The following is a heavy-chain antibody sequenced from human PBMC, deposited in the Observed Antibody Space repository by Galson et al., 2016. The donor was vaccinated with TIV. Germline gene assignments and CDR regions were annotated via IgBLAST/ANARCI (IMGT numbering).Heavy chain of an antibody. CDR3: ARFMGDSGYDSNYGLDV. V-gene: IGHV3-21*01. Sequence: SCKASGFTFSSYSMNWVRQAPGKGLEWVSSISSNTGAYIYYADSVKGRFTISRDNARNSLYLHMSSLRVEDTAVYYCARFMGDSGYDSNYGLDVWGQGTTVTVSS. D-gene: IGHD5-12*01. J-gene: IGHJ6*02. CDR2: ISSNTGAYI. CDR1: GFTFSSYS.